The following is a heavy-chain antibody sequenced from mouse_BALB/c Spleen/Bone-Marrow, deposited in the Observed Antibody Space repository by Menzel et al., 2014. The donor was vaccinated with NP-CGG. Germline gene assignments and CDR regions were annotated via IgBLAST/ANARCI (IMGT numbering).Heavy chain of an antibody. CDR1: GFTFTDYY. V-gene: IGHV7-3*02. CDR2: IRNKANGYTT. D-gene: IGHD1-3*01. Sequence: EVHLVESGGGLVQPGGSLRLSCATSGFTFTDYYMNLVRQPPGKALEWLGFIRNKANGYTTEYSTSVKGRFTISKDNSQSILYLQMSPLRGEDSATYCCARDKGSVFFDYWGQGTTLTVSS. CDR3: ARDKGSVFFDY. J-gene: IGHJ2*01.